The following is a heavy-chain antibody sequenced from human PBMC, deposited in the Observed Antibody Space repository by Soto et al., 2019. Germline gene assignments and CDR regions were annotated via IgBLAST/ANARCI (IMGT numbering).Heavy chain of an antibody. D-gene: IGHD2-2*02. J-gene: IGHJ5*01. CDR3: LNTPHS. CDR1: GGTFSSYT. Sequence: QVQLVQSGAEVKKPGSSVKVSCKASGGTFSSYTISWVRQAPGQGLEWMGRIIPILGIASYAQKFQGRVTITAENPTGTPYMELSSLRSEDTAVYSCLNTPHSGAQGPLVTFPS. V-gene: IGHV1-69*02. CDR2: IIPILGIA.